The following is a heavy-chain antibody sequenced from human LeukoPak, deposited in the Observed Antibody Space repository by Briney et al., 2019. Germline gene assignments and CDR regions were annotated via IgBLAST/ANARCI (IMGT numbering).Heavy chain of an antibody. CDR2: IIPNSGDT. CDR3: ARGGGGAATGFH. V-gene: IGHV1-2*02. CDR1: GYTFTDYY. J-gene: IGHJ4*02. Sequence: GASVKVSRKASGYTFTDYYIHWVRQAPGQGLEWMGWIIPNSGDTNYAQKFQGRVTITRDTSITTAYLELTRLISDDSAVYYCARGGGGAATGFHWGQGFLVTVSS. D-gene: IGHD1-1*01.